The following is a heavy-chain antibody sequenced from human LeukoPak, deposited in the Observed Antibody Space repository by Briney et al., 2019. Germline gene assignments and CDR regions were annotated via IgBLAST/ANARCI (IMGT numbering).Heavy chain of an antibody. CDR1: GYTLTELS. Sequence: SVKVSCKVSGYTLTELSMHWVRQAPGKGLEWMGGIIPIFGTANYAQKFQGRVTITAGESTSTAYMELSSLRSEDTAVYYCARSYGDFIFDYWGQGTLVTVSS. V-gene: IGHV1-69*13. CDR3: ARSYGDFIFDY. CDR2: IIPIFGTA. D-gene: IGHD4-17*01. J-gene: IGHJ4*02.